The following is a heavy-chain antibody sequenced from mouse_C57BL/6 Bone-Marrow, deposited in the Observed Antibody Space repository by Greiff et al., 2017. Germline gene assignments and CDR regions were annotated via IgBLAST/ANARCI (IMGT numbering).Heavy chain of an antibody. CDR3: ARSKVIWFAY. Sequence: QVQLQQPGAELVMPGASVKLSCKASGYTFTSYWMHWVKQRPGQGLEWIGEIDPSDSYTNYNQKFKGKATLTVDKSSSTAYMQLSSLTSEDSAVYYCARSKVIWFAYWGQGTLVTVSA. D-gene: IGHD1-2*01. CDR1: GYTFTSYW. J-gene: IGHJ3*01. V-gene: IGHV1-69*01. CDR2: IDPSDSYT.